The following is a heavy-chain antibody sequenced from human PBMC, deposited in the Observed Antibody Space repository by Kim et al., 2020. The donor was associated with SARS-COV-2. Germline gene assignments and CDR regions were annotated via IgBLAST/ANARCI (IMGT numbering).Heavy chain of an antibody. J-gene: IGHJ5*02. CDR2: GNP. CDR3: ARSEFWFDP. D-gene: IGHD3-10*01. Sequence: GNPTYAQGFTGRFSFSLDTSVSTAYLQIRSLKAEDTAVYYCARSEFWFDPWGQGTLVTVSS. V-gene: IGHV7-4-1*02.